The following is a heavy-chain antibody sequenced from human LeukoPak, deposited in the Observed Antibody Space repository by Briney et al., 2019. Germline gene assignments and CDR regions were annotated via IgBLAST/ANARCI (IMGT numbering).Heavy chain of an antibody. CDR1: GFTFSSYW. J-gene: IGHJ3*02. V-gene: IGHV3-7*01. CDR3: AREGVWFGEFHHDAFDI. Sequence: GGSLRLSCAASGFTFSSYWMSWVRQAPGKGLEWVANIKQDGSEKYYVDSVKGRFTISRDNAKNSLYLQMNSLRAEDTAVYYCAREGVWFGEFHHDAFDIWGQGTMVTVSS. D-gene: IGHD3-10*01. CDR2: IKQDGSEK.